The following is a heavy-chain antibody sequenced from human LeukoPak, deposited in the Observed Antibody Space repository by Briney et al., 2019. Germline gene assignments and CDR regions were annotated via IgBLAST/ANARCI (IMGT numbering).Heavy chain of an antibody. D-gene: IGHD3-22*01. CDR1: GGSISSGGYS. CDR2: IYYSGST. V-gene: IGHV4-30-4*07. J-gene: IGHJ4*02. CDR3: ARGAKREAMIVVRIMSYFDY. Sequence: PSQTLSLTCAVSGGSISSGGYSWSWIRQPPGKGLEWIGYIYYSGSTYYNPSLKSRVTISVDTSKNQFSLKLSSVTAADTAVYYCARGAKREAMIVVRIMSYFDYWGQGTLVTVSS.